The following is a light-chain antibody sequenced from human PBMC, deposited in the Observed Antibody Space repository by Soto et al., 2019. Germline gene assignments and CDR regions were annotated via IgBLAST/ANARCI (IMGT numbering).Light chain of an antibody. J-gene: IGKJ1*01. CDR1: QSISRW. Sequence: DIQMTQSPSTLSASVGDTVTITCRASQSISRWLAGYQQKPGKAPKILIYKASSLESGVPSRFNGSGSGTEFTLTITSLQPDDFATYYCQQYNSWTFGQGTKVELQ. CDR2: KAS. CDR3: QQYNSWT. V-gene: IGKV1-5*03.